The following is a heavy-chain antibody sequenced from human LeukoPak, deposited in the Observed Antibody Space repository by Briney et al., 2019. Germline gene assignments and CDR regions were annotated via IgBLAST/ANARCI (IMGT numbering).Heavy chain of an antibody. V-gene: IGHV3-74*01. Sequence: GRSLRLSCAASGLTFSSYWMHWVRQAPGKGLVWVSRINSDGSSANYADSVKGRFTISRDNAKNSLHLQMTSLRAADTAVYYCARGERGDYWGQGTLVTVSS. J-gene: IGHJ4*02. CDR3: ARGERGDY. CDR2: INSDGSSA. CDR1: GLTFSSYW. D-gene: IGHD1-26*01.